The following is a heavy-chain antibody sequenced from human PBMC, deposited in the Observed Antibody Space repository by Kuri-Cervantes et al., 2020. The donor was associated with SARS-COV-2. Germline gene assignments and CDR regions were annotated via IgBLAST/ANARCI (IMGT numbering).Heavy chain of an antibody. CDR3: AKDRVDSRRSPTDY. CDR1: GFTFSSYS. J-gene: IGHJ4*02. V-gene: IGHV3-23*01. CDR2: ISGSGGST. D-gene: IGHD2-15*01. Sequence: GESLKISCAASGFTFSSYSMNWVRQAPGKGLEWVSAISGSGGSTYYADSVKGRFTISRDNSKNTLYLQMNSLRAEDTAVYYCAKDRVDSRRSPTDYWGQGTLVTVSS.